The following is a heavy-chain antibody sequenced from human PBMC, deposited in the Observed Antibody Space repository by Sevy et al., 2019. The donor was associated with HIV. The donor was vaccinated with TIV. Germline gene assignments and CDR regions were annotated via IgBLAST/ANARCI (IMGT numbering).Heavy chain of an antibody. CDR1: GSTLTRLA. D-gene: IGHD3-22*01. CDR3: ATTKDYYDSSGSPFDD. Sequence: ASVKVSCKVSGSTLTRLAIHWVRQAPGKGPEWMGSFDAEDGETIYSQKFQGRVTMTEDTSTDTGYMELSSQRSEDTAVYYCATTKDYYDSSGSPFDDWGQGTLVTVSS. V-gene: IGHV1-24*01. CDR2: FDAEDGET. J-gene: IGHJ4*02.